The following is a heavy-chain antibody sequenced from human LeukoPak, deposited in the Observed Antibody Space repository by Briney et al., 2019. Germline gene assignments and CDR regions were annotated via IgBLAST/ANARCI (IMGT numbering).Heavy chain of an antibody. D-gene: IGHD5-12*01. CDR2: IYYSGST. J-gene: IGHJ4*02. CDR1: GGSISSGGYY. V-gene: IGHV4-31*03. Sequence: SETLSLTCTVSGGSISSGGYYWSLIRQHPGKGLEWIGYIYYSGSTYYNPSLKSRVTISVDTSKNQFSLKLSSVTAADTAVYYCTRVSGYDGGHFDYWGQGTLVTVSS. CDR3: TRVSGYDGGHFDY.